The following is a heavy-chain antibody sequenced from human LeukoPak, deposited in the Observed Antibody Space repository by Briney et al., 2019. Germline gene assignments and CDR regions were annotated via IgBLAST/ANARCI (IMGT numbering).Heavy chain of an antibody. CDR2: IYYSGST. Sequence: TSETLSLTCTVSGGSISSSSYYWGWIRQPPGKGLEWIESIYYSGSTYYNPSLKSRVTISVDTSKNQFSLKLSSVTAADTAVYYCARVDSSGYHSDYWGQGTLVTVSS. CDR1: GGSISSSSYY. J-gene: IGHJ4*02. D-gene: IGHD3-22*01. V-gene: IGHV4-39*07. CDR3: ARVDSSGYHSDY.